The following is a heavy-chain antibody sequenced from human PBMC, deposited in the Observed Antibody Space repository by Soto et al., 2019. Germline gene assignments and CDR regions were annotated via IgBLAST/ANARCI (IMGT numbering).Heavy chain of an antibody. CDR2: IYYSGST. J-gene: IGHJ4*02. CDR1: GGSISSYY. V-gene: IGHV4-59*01. D-gene: IGHD6-13*01. CDR3: ARLIAAAGHFDY. Sequence: SETLSLTCTVSGGSISSYYWSWIRQPPGKGLEWIGYIYYSGSTNYNPSLRSRVTISVDTSKNQFSLKLSSVTAADTAVYYCARLIAAAGHFDYWGQGTLVTVSS.